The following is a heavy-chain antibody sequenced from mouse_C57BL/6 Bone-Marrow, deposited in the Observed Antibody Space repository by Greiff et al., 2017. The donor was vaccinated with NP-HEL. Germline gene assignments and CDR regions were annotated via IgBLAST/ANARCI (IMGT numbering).Heavy chain of an antibody. CDR2: INPSSGYT. J-gene: IGHJ2*01. D-gene: IGHD4-1*01. Sequence: QVQLQQSGAELARPGASVKMSCKASGYTFTSYTMHWVKQRPGQGLEWIGYINPSSGYTKYNQKFKDKATLTADKSSSTAYMQLSSLTSEDSAVYYWAIPLTYYFDYWGQGTTLTVSS. CDR3: AIPLTYYFDY. CDR1: GYTFTSYT. V-gene: IGHV1-4*01.